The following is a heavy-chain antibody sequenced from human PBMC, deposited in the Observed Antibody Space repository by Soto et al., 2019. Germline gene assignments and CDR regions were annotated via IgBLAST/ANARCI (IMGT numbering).Heavy chain of an antibody. J-gene: IGHJ5*02. CDR3: AKDVSSRRWFDP. CDR1: GASIRSYH. Sequence: QVQLQESGPGLVKPSETLSLTCAVSGASIRSYHWSWIRQPAGKGLEWIGRMQHTGNTNYNPSLKSRVTMSMDTSKNQISLKMTSVTAADTAVYFCAKDVSSRRWFDPWGQGILVIVSS. D-gene: IGHD3-16*01. V-gene: IGHV4-4*07. CDR2: MQHTGNT.